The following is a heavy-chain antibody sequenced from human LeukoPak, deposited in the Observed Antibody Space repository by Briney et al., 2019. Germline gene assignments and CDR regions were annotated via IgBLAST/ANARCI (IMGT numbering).Heavy chain of an antibody. CDR1: GFTSSSYW. CDR2: INQDGSEK. CDR3: ARAPYCIGGSCRFDY. Sequence: GGSLRLSCAVSGFTSSSYWMSWVRQAPGKGLEWVAHINQDGSEKYYVDSVKGRFTISRDNAKNSLYLQMNSLRAEDTAVYYCARAPYCIGGSCRFDYWGQGTLVTVSS. D-gene: IGHD2-15*01. J-gene: IGHJ4*02. V-gene: IGHV3-7*03.